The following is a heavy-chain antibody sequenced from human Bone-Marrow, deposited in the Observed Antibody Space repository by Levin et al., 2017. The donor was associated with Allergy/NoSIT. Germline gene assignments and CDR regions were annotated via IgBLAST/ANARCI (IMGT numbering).Heavy chain of an antibody. CDR3: ARPVGATTRGMYYYYGMDV. J-gene: IGHJ6*02. Sequence: GESLKISCAASGFTFSDYYMSWIRQAPGKGLEWVSYISSSGSTIYYADSVKGRFTISRDNAKNSLYLQMNSLRAEDTAVYYCARPVGATTRGMYYYYGMDVWGQGTTVTVSS. V-gene: IGHV3-11*01. D-gene: IGHD1-26*01. CDR1: GFTFSDYY. CDR2: ISSSGSTI.